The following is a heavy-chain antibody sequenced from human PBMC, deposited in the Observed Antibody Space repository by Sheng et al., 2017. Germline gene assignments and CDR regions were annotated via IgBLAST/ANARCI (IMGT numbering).Heavy chain of an antibody. J-gene: IGHJ6*02. D-gene: IGHD6-19*01. CDR1: GFTFSSYA. Sequence: QVQLVESGGGVVQPGRSLRLSCAASGFTFSSYAMHWVRQAPGKGLEWVAVISYDGSNKYYADSVKGRFTISRDNSKNTLYLQMNSLRAEDTAVYYCARDQSVGGRIQWLLYKCYYGMDVWDQGP. CDR3: ARDQSVGGRIQWLLYKCYYGMDV. CDR2: ISYDGSNK. V-gene: IGHV3-30*01.